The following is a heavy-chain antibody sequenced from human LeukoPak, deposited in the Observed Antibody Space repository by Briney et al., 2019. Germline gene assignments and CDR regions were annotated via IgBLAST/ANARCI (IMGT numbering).Heavy chain of an antibody. CDR1: GFSLSSYA. Sequence: GSLRLSCAASGFSLSSYAMSWVRQAPGKGLELVSAISSSDDGTYHAGSLRGRFTISRDSSKNTLYLQMNNLRTEDAAIYYCAKAPVTSCRGAFCYPLDSWGQGTLVTVSS. V-gene: IGHV3-23*01. J-gene: IGHJ4*02. CDR2: ISSSDDGT. CDR3: AKAPVTSCRGAFCYPLDS. D-gene: IGHD2-15*01.